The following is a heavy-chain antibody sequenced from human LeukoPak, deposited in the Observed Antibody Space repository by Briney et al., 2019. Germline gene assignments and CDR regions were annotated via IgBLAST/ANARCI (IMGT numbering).Heavy chain of an antibody. CDR3: ARESESSGWYDY. D-gene: IGHD6-19*01. CDR1: GFMFHDYA. Sequence: PGGSLRLSCAAPGFMFHDYAIHWVRQAPGKGLEWVSLICGDGGSTLYADSVKGRFTISRDNSKHSLYLQMNSLRSDDTALYYCARESESSGWYDYWGQGTLVTVSS. CDR2: ICGDGGST. J-gene: IGHJ4*02. V-gene: IGHV3-43*02.